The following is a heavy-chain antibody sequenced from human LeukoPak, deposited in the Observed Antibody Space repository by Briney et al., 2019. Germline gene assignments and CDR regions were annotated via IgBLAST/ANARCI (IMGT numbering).Heavy chain of an antibody. V-gene: IGHV4-30-4*07. D-gene: IGHD6-13*01. Sequence: SQTLSLTCAVSGGSIRSGGYSWSWIRQPPGKGLEWIGYIYYSGSTYYNPSLKSRVTISVDTSKNQFSLRLRSVTAADTAVYYCARGSSFMDVWGKGTTVTISS. J-gene: IGHJ6*04. CDR3: ARGSSFMDV. CDR1: GGSIRSGGYS. CDR2: IYYSGST.